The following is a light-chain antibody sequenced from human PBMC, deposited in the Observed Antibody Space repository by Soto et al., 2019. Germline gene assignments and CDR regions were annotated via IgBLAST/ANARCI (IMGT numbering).Light chain of an antibody. J-gene: IGLJ2*01. V-gene: IGLV2-8*01. CDR1: SSDVGGYNY. CDR3: SSYAGNNNVV. CDR2: DVS. Sequence: QSVLTQPPSASGSPGQSVTISCTGTSSDVGGYNYVSWYQQHPGKDPKLMIYDVSGRPSGVPDRFSGSNSGNTASLTVSGLQAEDEADYYCSSYAGNNNVVFGGGTKLTVL.